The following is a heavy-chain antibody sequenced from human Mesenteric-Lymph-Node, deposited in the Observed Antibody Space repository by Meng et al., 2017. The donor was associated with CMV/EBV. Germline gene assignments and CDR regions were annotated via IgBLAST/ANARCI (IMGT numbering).Heavy chain of an antibody. J-gene: IGHJ6*02. CDR1: GESFSGYY. V-gene: IGHV4-34*01. CDR2: IIQSGGS. D-gene: IGHD6-19*01. CDR3: ARGGGSGWAYYGMDV. Sequence: SQTLSLTCAVYGESFSGYYWSWIRQPPGKGLEWIGEIIQSGGSNHNPSLKSRVTISSDTSNNQFQFSLKLRTVTAADTAVYYCARGGGSGWAYYGMDVWGQGTTVTVSS.